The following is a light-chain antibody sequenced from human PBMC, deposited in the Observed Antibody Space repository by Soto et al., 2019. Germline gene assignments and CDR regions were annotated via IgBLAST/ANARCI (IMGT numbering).Light chain of an antibody. V-gene: IGKV4-1*01. J-gene: IGKJ1*01. CDR2: WAS. CDR1: RNILYSSNNKNY. Sequence: DIVMTQSPDSLAVSLGERATINCRSSRNILYSSNNKNYLAWFQQKSGQPPKLLFYWASARESGVPDRFSARGSGTNFPLTISSLQAEDVAVYYCQQYYSTWWTFGQGTKVEI. CDR3: QQYYSTWWT.